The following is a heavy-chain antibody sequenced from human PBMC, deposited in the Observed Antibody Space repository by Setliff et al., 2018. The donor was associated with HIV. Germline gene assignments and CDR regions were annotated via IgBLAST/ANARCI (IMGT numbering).Heavy chain of an antibody. CDR3: ARVVGYYDSSGYPNYYYYYMDV. CDR2: IYTSGST. V-gene: IGHV4-61*09. J-gene: IGHJ6*03. D-gene: IGHD3-22*01. Sequence: SETLSLTCTVSGGSISSGTYYWSWIRQPAGKGLEWIGHIYTSGSTNYKPSLKSRLTISVDTSKNQFSLKLSSVTAADTAVYYCARVVGYYDSSGYPNYYYYYMDVWGKGTTVTVSS. CDR1: GGSISSGTYY.